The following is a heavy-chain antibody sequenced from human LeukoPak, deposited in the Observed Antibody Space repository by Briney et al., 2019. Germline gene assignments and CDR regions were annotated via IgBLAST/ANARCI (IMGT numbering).Heavy chain of an antibody. CDR1: GYTFTGYY. V-gene: IGHV1-2*06. CDR2: IYPNSGGT. Sequence: ASLKVSCKPSGYTFTGYYMRWVRQAPGQGLEWVGRIYPNSGGTNYTQTLQGGVTTTRDTSISTAYMELSRLRSDDTAVYYCARELGEAGANACDIWGQGTMVTVSS. J-gene: IGHJ3*02. CDR3: ARELGEAGANACDI. D-gene: IGHD1-26*01.